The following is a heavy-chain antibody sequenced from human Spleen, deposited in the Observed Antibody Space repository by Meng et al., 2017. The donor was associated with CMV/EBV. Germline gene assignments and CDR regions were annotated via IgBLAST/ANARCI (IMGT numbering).Heavy chain of an antibody. J-gene: IGHJ4*02. V-gene: IGHV3-21*01. D-gene: IGHD2-15*01. Sequence: GGSLRLSCAASGFTFSSYSMNWVRQAPGKGLEWVSSISSSSSYIYYADSLKGRFTVSRDDAQNSLYLQMNSLRVEDTASYYCARVPEAYCSGATCYPTVRYLDFWGQGTLVTVSS. CDR2: ISSSSSYI. CDR3: ARVPEAYCSGATCYPTVRYLDF. CDR1: GFTFSSYS.